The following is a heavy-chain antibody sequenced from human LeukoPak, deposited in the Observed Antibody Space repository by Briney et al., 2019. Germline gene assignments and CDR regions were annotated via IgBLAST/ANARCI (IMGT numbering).Heavy chain of an antibody. CDR1: GGSISSSSYY. CDR2: IYYSGST. Sequence: SETLSLTCTVSGGSISSSSYYWGWIRQPPGKGLEWIGSIYYSGSTYYNPSLKSRVTISVDTSKNQFSLKLSSVTAADTAVYYCARILGSSGYYPYYFDYWGQGTLVTVSS. V-gene: IGHV4-39*07. J-gene: IGHJ4*02. CDR3: ARILGSSGYYPYYFDY. D-gene: IGHD3-22*01.